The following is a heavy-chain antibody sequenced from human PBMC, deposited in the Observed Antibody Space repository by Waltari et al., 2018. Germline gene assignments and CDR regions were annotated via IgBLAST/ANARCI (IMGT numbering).Heavy chain of an antibody. Sequence: QVQLVQSGAEVKKPGASVKVSCTASGYTFTGYYLHWVRQAPGQGLEWMGRINPNSGGTNYAQKFQGRVTMTRDTSISTAYMELSRLRSDDTAVYYCAREDSGSYYFFDYWGQGTLVTVSS. CDR1: GYTFTGYY. D-gene: IGHD1-26*01. CDR3: AREDSGSYYFFDY. CDR2: INPNSGGT. V-gene: IGHV1-2*06. J-gene: IGHJ4*02.